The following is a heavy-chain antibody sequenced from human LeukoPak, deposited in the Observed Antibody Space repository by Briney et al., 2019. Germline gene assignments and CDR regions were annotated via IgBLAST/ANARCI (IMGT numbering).Heavy chain of an antibody. D-gene: IGHD6-13*01. J-gene: IGHJ4*02. V-gene: IGHV4-61*02. Sequence: SETLSLTCTVSGGLISSGSYYWSWIRQPAGKGLEWIGRIYSSGSTNYNPALRSRLTISVDTSKNQFSLKLSSVTAADTAVYYCARVGGIAAAGTVTDPDYWGQGTLVTVSS. CDR1: GGLISSGSYY. CDR3: ARVGGIAAAGTVTDPDY. CDR2: IYSSGST.